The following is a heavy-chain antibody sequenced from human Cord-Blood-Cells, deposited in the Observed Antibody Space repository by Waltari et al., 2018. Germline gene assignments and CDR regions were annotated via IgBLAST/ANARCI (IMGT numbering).Heavy chain of an antibody. J-gene: IGHJ5*02. V-gene: IGHV4-39*01. Sequence: QLQLQESGPGLVKPSETLSLTCTVSGGSISSSSYYWGWTRPPPGKGLEWIGSIYYSGSTYYNPSLKSRVTISVDTSKNQFSLKLSSVTAADTAVYYCARRGRYCSSTSCYDGWFDPWGQGTLVTVSS. CDR2: IYYSGST. CDR3: ARRGRYCSSTSCYDGWFDP. CDR1: GGSISSSSYY. D-gene: IGHD2-2*01.